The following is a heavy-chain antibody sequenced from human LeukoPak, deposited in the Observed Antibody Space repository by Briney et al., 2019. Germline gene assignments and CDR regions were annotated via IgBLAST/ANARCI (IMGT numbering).Heavy chain of an antibody. CDR3: AAFGGQWRRRGDYAFDI. D-gene: IGHD5-12*01. V-gene: IGHV1-2*02. J-gene: IGHJ3*02. CDR2: INPNSGGT. Sequence: GASVKVSCKASGYTFTGYYMHWVRQTPGQGLEWMGWINPNSGGTNYAQKLQGRVTMTRDTSISTAYMELNSLTSYDTAVYYCAAFGGQWRRRGDYAFDIWGLGTMVTISS. CDR1: GYTFTGYY.